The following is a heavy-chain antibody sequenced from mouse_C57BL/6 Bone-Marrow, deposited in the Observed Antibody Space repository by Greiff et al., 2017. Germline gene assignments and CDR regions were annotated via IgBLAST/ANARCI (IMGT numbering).Heavy chain of an antibody. V-gene: IGHV1-54*01. CDR1: GYAFTNYL. CDR3: ATYGYDGYFDV. CDR2: INPGSGGT. J-gene: IGHJ1*03. Sequence: QVQLKESGAELVRPGTSVKVSCKASGYAFTNYLIEWVKQRPGQGLEWIGVINPGSGGTNYNQKFKDKATLTADKSSSTAYMQLSSLTSEDSAVYCCATYGYDGYFDVWGTGTTVTVSS. D-gene: IGHD2-2*01.